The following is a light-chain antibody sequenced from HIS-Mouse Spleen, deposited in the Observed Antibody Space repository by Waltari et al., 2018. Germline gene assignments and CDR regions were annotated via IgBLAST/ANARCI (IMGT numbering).Light chain of an antibody. Sequence: QSALTQPASVSGSPGQSITISCTGTSSDVGGYNSVSWYQQHPGQAPKLMIYDVSNRPSGVSNRFSGSKSGNTASLTISGLQAEDEADYYCSSYTSSSTEVFGGGTKLTVL. V-gene: IGLV2-14*03. CDR2: DVS. J-gene: IGLJ2*01. CDR1: SSDVGGYNS. CDR3: SSYTSSSTEV.